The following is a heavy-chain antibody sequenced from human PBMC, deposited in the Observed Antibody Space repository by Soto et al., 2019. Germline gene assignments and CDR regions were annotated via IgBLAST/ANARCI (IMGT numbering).Heavy chain of an antibody. CDR3: AREITTYWYFDL. Sequence: QVQLVQSGAEVKKPGASVKVSCKASGYTFTSYDINWVRQATGQGLEWMGWMNPNSGNTGYAQKFQGRFTMTRNTSTSTAYMELSSLRSEDTAVYYCAREITTYWYFDLWGRGTLVTVSS. CDR2: MNPNSGNT. CDR1: GYTFTSYD. D-gene: IGHD3-3*01. J-gene: IGHJ2*01. V-gene: IGHV1-8*01.